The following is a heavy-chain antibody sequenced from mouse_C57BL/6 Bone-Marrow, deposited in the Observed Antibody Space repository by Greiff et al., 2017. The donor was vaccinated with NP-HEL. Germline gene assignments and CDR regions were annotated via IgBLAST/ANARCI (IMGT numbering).Heavy chain of an antibody. CDR2: ISYDGSN. CDR1: GYSITSGYY. V-gene: IGHV3-6*01. CDR3: ARAYGTYLDY. J-gene: IGHJ2*01. Sequence: EVQLVESGPGLVKPSQSLSLTCSVTGYSITSGYYWNWIRRFPGNQLEWVGSISYDGSNHYSPSLKNRISITRDTTKYQFYLKLNSVTAKDTDTYNWARAYGTYLDYGGQGTTLTVTS. D-gene: IGHD2-10*02.